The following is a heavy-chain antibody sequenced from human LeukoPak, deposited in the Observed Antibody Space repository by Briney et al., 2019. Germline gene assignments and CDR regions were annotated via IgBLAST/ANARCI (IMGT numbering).Heavy chain of an antibody. V-gene: IGHV3-33*08. J-gene: IGHJ3*02. CDR3: ARDSPNYDFWSGYDAFDI. CDR2: IWYDGSNK. Sequence: AGGSLRLSCAASGFTFSSYGMHWVRQAPGKGLEWVAVIWYDGSNKYYADSVKGRFTISRDNSKNTLYLQMNSLRAEDTAVYYCARDSPNYDFWSGYDAFDIWGQGTMVTVSS. CDR1: GFTFSSYG. D-gene: IGHD3-3*01.